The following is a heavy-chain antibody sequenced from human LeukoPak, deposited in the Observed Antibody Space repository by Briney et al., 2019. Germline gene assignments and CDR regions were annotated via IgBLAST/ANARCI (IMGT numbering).Heavy chain of an antibody. CDR2: ISGSGGST. CDR3: ARTKEMASISYFDS. Sequence: GGSLRLSCAASGFTFSSYAMSRVRQAPGKGLEWVSAISGSGGSTYYADSVKGRFTISRDNAKNSLYLQMNSLRAEDTAVYYCARTKEMASISYFDSWGQGTLVTVSS. D-gene: IGHD5-24*01. CDR1: GFTFSSYA. J-gene: IGHJ4*02. V-gene: IGHV3-23*01.